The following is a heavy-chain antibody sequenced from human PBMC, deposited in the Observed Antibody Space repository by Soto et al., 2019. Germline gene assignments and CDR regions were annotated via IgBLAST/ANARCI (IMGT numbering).Heavy chain of an antibody. CDR3: AKLGFRYSYGYLFYY. V-gene: IGHV3-23*01. J-gene: IGHJ4*02. CDR2: ISASGGST. CDR1: GFTFSTYA. Sequence: EVQLLESGRGLVQPGGSLRLSCAASGFTFSTYAMTWVRQAPGKGLEWVSTISASGGSTNYADSVKGRFTISRDNSKNTLYLQMNSLRVEDTAVYYCAKLGFRYSYGYLFYYWGQGTLVTVSS. D-gene: IGHD5-18*01.